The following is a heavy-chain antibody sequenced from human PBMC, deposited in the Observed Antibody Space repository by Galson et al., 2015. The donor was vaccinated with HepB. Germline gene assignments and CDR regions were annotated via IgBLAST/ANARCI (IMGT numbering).Heavy chain of an antibody. CDR3: ARDMGKVTPNYFDY. CDR1: GFTFTRYA. V-gene: IGHV3-30-3*01. D-gene: IGHD2-21*02. J-gene: IGHJ4*02. Sequence: SLRLSCAASGFTFTRYAIHWARQAPGKGLEWVSFISYDGSNTFYAEFVKGRFTISRDNSKNTVYVQMNSLKLEDTAVYYCARDMGKVTPNYFDYWGQGTLVTVSS. CDR2: ISYDGSNT.